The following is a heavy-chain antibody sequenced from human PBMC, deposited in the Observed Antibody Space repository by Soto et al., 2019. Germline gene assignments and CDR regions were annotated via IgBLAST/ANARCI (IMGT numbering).Heavy chain of an antibody. J-gene: IGHJ4*02. CDR1: GFSFSDYA. CDR2: ISATGGTT. CDR3: AKASSAWYGSKNYYFDS. V-gene: IGHV3-23*01. Sequence: EVHLSESGGGVVQPGGSLRLSCVVSGFSFSDYAMDWVRQAPGKGLEWVAEISATGGTTNYADSVKGRYTIYRDNSNNTLYLQLTNLRAEDTAMFYCAKASSAWYGSKNYYFDSWGQGALVTVSS. D-gene: IGHD6-19*01.